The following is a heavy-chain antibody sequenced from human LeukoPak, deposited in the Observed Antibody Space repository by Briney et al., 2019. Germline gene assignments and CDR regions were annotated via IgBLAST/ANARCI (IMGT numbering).Heavy chain of an antibody. D-gene: IGHD2-15*01. Sequence: ASVTVSCTASGGTFSSYAISWVRQAPGQGLEWMGWINTNTGNPTYAQGFTGRFVFSLDTSVSTAYLQISSLKAEDTAVYYCARVNWWWQLPGHIWGQGTMVTVSS. CDR2: INTNTGNP. CDR3: ARVNWWWQLPGHI. V-gene: IGHV7-4-1*02. J-gene: IGHJ3*02. CDR1: GGTFSSYA.